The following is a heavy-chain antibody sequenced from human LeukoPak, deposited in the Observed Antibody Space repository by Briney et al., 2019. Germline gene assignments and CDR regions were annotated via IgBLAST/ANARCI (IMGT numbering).Heavy chain of an antibody. Sequence: ASVKVSCKASGYTFTSYYMHWVRQARGQGLEWMGIINPSGGSTSYAQKFQGGVTMTRDTSTSTVYMELSSLRFEDTAVYYCAVLGGYSYGSHHWGQGTLVTVSS. CDR1: GYTFTSYY. D-gene: IGHD5-18*01. J-gene: IGHJ5*02. CDR2: INPSGGST. CDR3: AVLGGYSYGSHH. V-gene: IGHV1-46*01.